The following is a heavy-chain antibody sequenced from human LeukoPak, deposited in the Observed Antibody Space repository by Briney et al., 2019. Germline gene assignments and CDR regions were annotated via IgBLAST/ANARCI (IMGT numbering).Heavy chain of an antibody. CDR3: TRDPRIYYYCSGRPDSWFDP. D-gene: IGHD3-10*01. V-gene: IGHV3-33*01. J-gene: IGHJ5*02. Sequence: GGSLRLSCAASGFTFRSYGMHWVRQAPGKGLEWVAVIRYDGSNKYYADSVKGRFTIPRDNSKNTLYLQMNCLKADETTGYYCTRDPRIYYYCSGRPDSWFDPWGQGTLVTVSS. CDR1: GFTFRSYG. CDR2: IRYDGSNK.